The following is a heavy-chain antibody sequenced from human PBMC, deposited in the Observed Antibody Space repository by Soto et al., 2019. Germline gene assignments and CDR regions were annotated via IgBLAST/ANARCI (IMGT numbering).Heavy chain of an antibody. V-gene: IGHV4-34*01. CDR2: INHSGNT. J-gene: IGHJ6*02. D-gene: IGHD3-3*01. CDR1: GGSFSGYY. CDR3: VRALPRLLSPDYYYYYGMDV. Sequence: SSETLSLTCAVYGGSFSGYYWSWIRQPPGKGLEWIGEINHSGNTNYNPSLKGRVTISRDNAKNSLYLQMNSLRAEDTAVYYCVRALPRLLSPDYYYYYGMDVWGQGTTVTVSS.